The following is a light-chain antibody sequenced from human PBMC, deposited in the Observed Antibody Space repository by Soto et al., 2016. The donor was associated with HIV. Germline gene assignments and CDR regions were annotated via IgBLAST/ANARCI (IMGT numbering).Light chain of an antibody. CDR3: QQYKSFPLT. CDR2: KAS. CDR1: HSIDAW. J-gene: IGKJ4*01. V-gene: IGKV1-5*03. Sequence: DIQMTQSPSTLSASVGDRVTITCRASHSIDAWLAWYQQKPGKAPKLLIYKASSLQGGVPSRFSGSGSASDFTLTISRLQPDDFAVYYCQQYKSFPLTFGGGTKVEIK.